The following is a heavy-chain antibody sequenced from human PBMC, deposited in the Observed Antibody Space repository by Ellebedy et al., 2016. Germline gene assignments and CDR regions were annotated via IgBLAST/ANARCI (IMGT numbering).Heavy chain of an antibody. CDR1: GFTFSSYW. V-gene: IGHV3-7*01. Sequence: GESLKISCAASGFTFSSYWMSWVRQAPGKGLEWVANIKQDGCDEFYVDSVKGRFTISRDKAKTSLYLQMNSLRAEDTAVYYCARIKLRYFDWSQYYFDYWGQGTLVTVSS. CDR2: IKQDGCDE. CDR3: ARIKLRYFDWSQYYFDY. J-gene: IGHJ4*02. D-gene: IGHD3-9*01.